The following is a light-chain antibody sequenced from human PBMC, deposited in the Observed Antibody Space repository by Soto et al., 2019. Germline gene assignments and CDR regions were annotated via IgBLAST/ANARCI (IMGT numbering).Light chain of an antibody. J-gene: IGKJ3*01. CDR3: QQYNNWPTT. CDR2: GVS. CDR1: QSVSNN. V-gene: IGKV3D-15*01. Sequence: EIVMTQSPATLSVSPGERATLSCRASQSVSNNLAWYQQKPGQAPSLLLYGVSTRATGIPTRFSGSGSGTEFTLTINSLQSEDFAIYYCQQYNNWPTTFGPGTKVDFK.